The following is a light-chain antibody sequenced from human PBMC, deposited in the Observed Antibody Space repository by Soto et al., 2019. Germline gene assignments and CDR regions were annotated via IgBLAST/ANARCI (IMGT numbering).Light chain of an antibody. J-gene: IGKJ4*01. V-gene: IGKV1-33*01. CDR2: DAS. CDR1: QDINNY. Sequence: DIQLTHSPSSLSASVGDRVTITCQASQDINNYFKWYQQKPGKAPKLLIFDASSVETGATSRFHGSGSETHFTVTISSLEPEDIATYHCQRYEDIPLTFGGGTRVELK. CDR3: QRYEDIPLT.